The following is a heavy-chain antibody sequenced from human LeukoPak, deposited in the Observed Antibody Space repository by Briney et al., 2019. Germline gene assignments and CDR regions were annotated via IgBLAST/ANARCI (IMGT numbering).Heavy chain of an antibody. CDR1: GFTFSSYG. Sequence: PGGSLRLSCAASGFTFSSYGMHWVRQAPGKGLEWVAVISYDGSNKYYADSVRGRFTISRDNSKNTLYLQMNSLRAEDTAVYYCAKDFLDLLLWFGESFWAGEYYMDVWGKGTTVTISS. D-gene: IGHD3-10*01. V-gene: IGHV3-30*18. CDR2: ISYDGSNK. J-gene: IGHJ6*03. CDR3: AKDFLDLLLWFGESFWAGEYYMDV.